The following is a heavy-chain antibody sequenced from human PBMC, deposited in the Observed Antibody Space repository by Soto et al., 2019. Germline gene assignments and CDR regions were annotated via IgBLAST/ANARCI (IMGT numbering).Heavy chain of an antibody. V-gene: IGHV2-5*02. CDR3: APVPGAGQLHYSYDYYMDV. CDR2: IYWDDDK. D-gene: IGHD1-1*01. J-gene: IGHJ6*03. Sequence: QITLKESGPTLVKPTQTLTLTCTFSGFSLTTRGVGVGWIRQPPGKALEWLALIYWDDDKRYSPSLKSRLTITKDPSKTQVVLTLTNMDPVDTATYYCAPVPGAGQLHYSYDYYMDVWGKGATVAVS. CDR1: GFSLTTRGVG.